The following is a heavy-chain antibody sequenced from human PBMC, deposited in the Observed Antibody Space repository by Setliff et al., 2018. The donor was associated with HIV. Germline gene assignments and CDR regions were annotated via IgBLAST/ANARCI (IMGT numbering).Heavy chain of an antibody. CDR1: GGTFSSYA. CDR2: LNPSEGTT. J-gene: IGHJ4*02. D-gene: IGHD2-2*01. Sequence: ASVKVSCKASGGTFSSYAISWVRQAPGQGLEWMGILNPSEGTTSFAQKFQGRVTITRDTSASSAYMELSSLRSEDTAVYYCARGIEIVIVPASMDYWGQGTLVTVSS. CDR3: ARGIEIVIVPASMDY. V-gene: IGHV1-46*01.